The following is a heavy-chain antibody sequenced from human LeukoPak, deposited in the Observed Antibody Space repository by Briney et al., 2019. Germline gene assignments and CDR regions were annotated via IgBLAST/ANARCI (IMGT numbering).Heavy chain of an antibody. J-gene: IGHJ4*02. CDR2: IYYSGST. D-gene: IGHD3-10*01. CDR3: ARPRDYYGSGTNYFDY. CDR1: GGSISSSSYY. V-gene: IGHV4-39*01. Sequence: SETLSLTCTVSGGSISSSSYYWGWIRQPPGKGLEWIGSIYYSGSTYYNPSLKSRVTISVDTSKYQFSLKLSSVTAADTAVYYCARPRDYYGSGTNYFDYWGQGTLVTVSS.